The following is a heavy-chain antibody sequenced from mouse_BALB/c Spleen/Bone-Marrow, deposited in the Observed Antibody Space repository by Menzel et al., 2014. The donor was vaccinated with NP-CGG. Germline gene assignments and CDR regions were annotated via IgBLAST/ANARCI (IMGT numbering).Heavy chain of an antibody. CDR1: GYAFSSSW. CDR3: ARPLNWDPYAMDY. D-gene: IGHD4-1*02. Sequence: VQLQQSGPELVKPGASVKISCKASGYAFSSSWMNWVKQRPGQGLEWIGRIYPGDGDTKYNGRFKGKATLTADKSSSTAYMQLSSLTSEDSAVYFCARPLNWDPYAMDYWGQGTSVTVSS. CDR2: IYPGDGDT. J-gene: IGHJ4*01. V-gene: IGHV1-82*01.